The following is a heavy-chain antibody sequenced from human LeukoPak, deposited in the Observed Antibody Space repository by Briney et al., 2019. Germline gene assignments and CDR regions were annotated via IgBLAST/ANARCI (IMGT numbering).Heavy chain of an antibody. J-gene: IGHJ3*02. V-gene: IGHV4-39*07. D-gene: IGHD1-1*01. Sequence: PSETLSLTCTVSGGSISSSSYYWGWIRQPPGKGLEWIGSIYYSGSTYYNPSLKSRVTISVDTSKNQFSLKLSSVTAADTAVYYCARVLNVDAFDIWGQGTMVTVSS. CDR1: GGSISSSSYY. CDR2: IYYSGST. CDR3: ARVLNVDAFDI.